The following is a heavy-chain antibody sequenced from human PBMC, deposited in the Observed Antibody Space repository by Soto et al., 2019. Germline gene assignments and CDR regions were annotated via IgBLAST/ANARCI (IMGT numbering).Heavy chain of an antibody. CDR1: GGSISSGGYS. CDR3: AAGGGLPRYY. J-gene: IGHJ4*02. V-gene: IGHV4-30-2*01. D-gene: IGHD5-12*01. CDR2: IYHSGST. Sequence: QLQLQESGSGLVKPSQTLSLTCAVSGGSISSGGYSCSWIRQPPGNGLEWIGYIYHSGSTYYNPSLKSRVTISVDRSKNQFSLKLSSVTAADTAVYYCAAGGGLPRYYWGQGTLVTVSS.